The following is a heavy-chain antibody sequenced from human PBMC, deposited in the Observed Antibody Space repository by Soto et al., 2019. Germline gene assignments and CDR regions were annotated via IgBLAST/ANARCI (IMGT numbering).Heavy chain of an antibody. Sequence: QVQLVESGGGVVQPGRSLRLSCAASGFTFSSYGMHWVRQAPGKGLEWVAVIWYDGSNKYYADSVKGRFTISRDNSKNTLYLQMNSLRAEDTAVYYCARDVDPAXSNNXXYGXXGMDVWGQGTTVTVSS. CDR2: IWYDGSNK. D-gene: IGHD4-17*01. CDR3: ARDVDPAXSNNXXYGXXGMDV. CDR1: GFTFSSYG. J-gene: IGHJ6*02. V-gene: IGHV3-33*01.